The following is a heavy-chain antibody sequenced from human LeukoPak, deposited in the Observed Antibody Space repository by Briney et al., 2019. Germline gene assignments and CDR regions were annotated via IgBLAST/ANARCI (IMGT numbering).Heavy chain of an antibody. CDR3: APYDSSGYYQYFAY. Sequence: PGGSLRLSCAASGFTFRSYAMSWVRQAPGKGLEWVSGISGSGGSTYYADSVKGRFTISRDNSKNTLYLQMNSLRAEDTAVYYCAPYDSSGYYQYFAYWGQGTLVTVSS. CDR2: ISGSGGST. J-gene: IGHJ4*02. CDR1: GFTFRSYA. V-gene: IGHV3-23*01. D-gene: IGHD3-22*01.